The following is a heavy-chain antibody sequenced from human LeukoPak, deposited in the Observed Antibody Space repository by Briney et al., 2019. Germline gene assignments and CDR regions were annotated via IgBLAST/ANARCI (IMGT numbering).Heavy chain of an antibody. D-gene: IGHD1-14*01. CDR1: GFTFSSYD. CDR2: IDPAGST. Sequence: GGSLRLSCAASGFTFSSYDMHWVRQATGKGLEWISAIDPAGSTWYSDSVKGRFTISRENAKSSLFLQMYSLRAADTAVYYCVREPSYTGTWWYPDLWGRGTLVTVSS. J-gene: IGHJ2*01. CDR3: VREPSYTGTWWYPDL. V-gene: IGHV3-13*01.